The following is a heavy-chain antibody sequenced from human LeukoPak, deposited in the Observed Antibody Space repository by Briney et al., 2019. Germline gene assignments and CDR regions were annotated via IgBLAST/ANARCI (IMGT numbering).Heavy chain of an antibody. Sequence: GGSLRLSCAASGFTFSDYYMSWIRQAPGKGLEWVSYISSSGTSIDYADSVKGRFTMSRDNTKNSPYLQVNSLRAEDTAVYYCARESRDPPMVQDYFDYWGQGTLVTVSS. V-gene: IGHV3-11*04. D-gene: IGHD5-18*01. CDR2: ISSSGTSI. J-gene: IGHJ4*02. CDR1: GFTFSDYY. CDR3: ARESRDPPMVQDYFDY.